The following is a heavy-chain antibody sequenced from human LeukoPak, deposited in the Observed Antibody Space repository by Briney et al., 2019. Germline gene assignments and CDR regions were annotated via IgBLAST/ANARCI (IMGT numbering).Heavy chain of an antibody. Sequence: PGRSLRLSCAASGFTFSSYWMHWVRQAPGKGLVWVSRINSDGSSTSYADSVKGRFTISRDNAKNTLYLQMNSLRAEDTAVYYCAREHGDYAYYYYYYMDVWGKGTTVTVSS. J-gene: IGHJ6*03. D-gene: IGHD4-17*01. V-gene: IGHV3-74*01. CDR3: AREHGDYAYYYYYYMDV. CDR2: INSDGSST. CDR1: GFTFSSYW.